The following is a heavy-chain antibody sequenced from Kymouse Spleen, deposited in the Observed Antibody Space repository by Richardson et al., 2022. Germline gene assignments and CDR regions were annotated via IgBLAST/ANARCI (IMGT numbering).Heavy chain of an antibody. J-gene: IGHJ1*01. D-gene: IGHD6-19*01. CDR1: GGSISSSSYY. V-gene: IGHV4-39*01. Sequence: QLQLQESGPGLVKPSETLSLTCTVSGGSISSSSYYWGWIRQPPGKGLEWIGSIYYSGSTYYNPSLKSRVTISVDTSKNQFSLKLSSVTAADTAVYYCARHSSGWYGDFQHWGQGTLVTVSS. CDR2: IYYSGST. CDR3: ARHSSGWYGDFQH.